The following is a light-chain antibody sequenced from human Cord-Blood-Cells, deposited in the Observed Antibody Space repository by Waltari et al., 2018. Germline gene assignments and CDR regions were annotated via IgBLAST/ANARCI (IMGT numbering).Light chain of an antibody. CDR1: SSDVGSYNL. V-gene: IGLV2-23*01. CDR3: CSYAGSSTSWV. J-gene: IGLJ3*02. Sequence: QSALTQPASVSGSPGQSITISCTGTSSDVGSYNLVYWYQQPPGKAPKPMIYEGSKRPSGVSNRFSGSKSGNTASLTISGLQAEDEADYYCCSYAGSSTSWVFGGGTKLTVL. CDR2: EGS.